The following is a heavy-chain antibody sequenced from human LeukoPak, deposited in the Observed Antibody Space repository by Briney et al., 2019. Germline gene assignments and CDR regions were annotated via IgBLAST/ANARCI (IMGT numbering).Heavy chain of an antibody. CDR1: GGTFSSYA. D-gene: IGHD2-15*01. J-gene: IGHJ5*02. CDR3: ASPVVVVAATRFDP. V-gene: IGHV1-69*04. CDR2: IIPILGIA. Sequence: SVKVSCKASGGTFSSYAISWVRQAPGQGLEWMGRIIPILGIANYAQKFQGRVTITADKSTSTAYMELSSLRSEDTAVYYCASPVVVVAATRFDPWGQGTLVTVSS.